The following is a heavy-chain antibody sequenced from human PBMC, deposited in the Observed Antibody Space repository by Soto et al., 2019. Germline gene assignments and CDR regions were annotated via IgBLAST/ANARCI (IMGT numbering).Heavy chain of an antibody. V-gene: IGHV3-30*18. CDR1: GFTFSSYG. J-gene: IGHJ6*02. CDR2: ISYDGSNK. Sequence: QVQLVESGGGVVQPGRSLRLSCAASGFTFSSYGMHWVRQAPGKGLEWVAVISYDGSNKYYADSVKGRFTISRDNSKNTLYLQMNSLRAEDTAVYYCAKGAWYYDLSLYGMDVWGQGTTVTVSS. D-gene: IGHD3-3*01. CDR3: AKGAWYYDLSLYGMDV.